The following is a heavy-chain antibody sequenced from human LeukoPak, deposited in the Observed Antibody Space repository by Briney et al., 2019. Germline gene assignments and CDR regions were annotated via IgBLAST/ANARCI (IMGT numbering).Heavy chain of an antibody. D-gene: IGHD3-3*02. CDR3: VTDLHGINWYVH. CDR2: VEHDGTTK. V-gene: IGHV3-30*02. J-gene: IGHJ5*02. Sequence: SGGSLRLSCPASGFAFSSLGMHWVRQAPGKGLEWVAFVEHDGTTKYYADSVKGRFSISRDNSKNTLFLQMNSLRPDDTSMYYCVTDLHGINWYVHWGQGTLVTVSS. CDR1: GFAFSSLG.